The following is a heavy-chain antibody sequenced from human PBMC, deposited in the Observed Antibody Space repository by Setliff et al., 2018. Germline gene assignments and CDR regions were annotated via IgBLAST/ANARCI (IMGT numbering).Heavy chain of an antibody. Sequence: TLSLTCSVSGGSISSSNFYWVWIRQPPGKGLEWIGSIYYGGTTHYNPSLKSRVTISVDTSKNQFSLKLSSVTAADTALYYCTVYNTGSSKDHYWGQGTPVTVSS. V-gene: IGHV4-39*07. CDR3: TVYNTGSSKDHY. CDR2: IYYGGTT. CDR1: GGSISSSNFY. J-gene: IGHJ4*02. D-gene: IGHD2-8*02.